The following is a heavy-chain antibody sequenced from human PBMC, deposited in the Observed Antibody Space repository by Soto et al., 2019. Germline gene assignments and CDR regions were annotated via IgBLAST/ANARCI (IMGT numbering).Heavy chain of an antibody. CDR3: ARELNGYSYGPGAVY. CDR2: IDYSGST. D-gene: IGHD5-18*01. Sequence: PSETLCLTCTVSGCSIISIDYYWTCIRQRPGKGLEWIGYIDYSGSTYYNSSLKSRVTISVDTSKNQFSMTLTSMTAADKAVYYCARELNGYSYGPGAVYWGQGTLVTVSS. J-gene: IGHJ4*02. V-gene: IGHV4-30-4*01. CDR1: GCSIISIDYY.